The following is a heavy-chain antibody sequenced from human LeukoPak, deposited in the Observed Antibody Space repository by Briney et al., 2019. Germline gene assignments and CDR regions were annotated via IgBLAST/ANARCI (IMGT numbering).Heavy chain of an antibody. D-gene: IGHD6-6*01. V-gene: IGHV3-48*04. CDR2: ISHTGSTM. CDR3: ARWPYSSSYYFDY. J-gene: IGHJ4*02. Sequence: GGSLRLSCAASGFSFSSYSMNWVRQAPGKGLEWVSYISHTGSTMSYADSVRGRFTLSRDNAKNSLYLQMNSLRAEDTAVYYCARWPYSSSYYFDYWGQGTLVTVSS. CDR1: GFSFSSYS.